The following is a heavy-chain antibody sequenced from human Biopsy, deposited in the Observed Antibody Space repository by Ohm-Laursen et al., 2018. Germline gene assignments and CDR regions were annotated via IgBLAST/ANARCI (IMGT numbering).Heavy chain of an antibody. Sequence: SETLSLTCTVSGGSIGGSGDYWGWIRQPPGKGLEWIGYISDTGTTNSNPSLRGRVAMSVDPSKNQFFPQLTSVSGEARAMFFFPSLFGLADYWNTDPPDVFDVWAQGPMVPVSS. V-gene: IGHV4-61*05. CDR3: PSLFGLADYWNTDPPDVFDV. J-gene: IGHJ3*01. D-gene: IGHD3-3*01. CDR1: GGSIGGSGDY. CDR2: ISDTGTT.